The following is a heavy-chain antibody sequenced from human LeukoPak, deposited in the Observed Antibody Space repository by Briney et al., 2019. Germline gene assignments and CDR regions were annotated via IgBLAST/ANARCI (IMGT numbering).Heavy chain of an antibody. CDR2: FTLEDGDT. CDR1: GYSLTELS. J-gene: IGHJ4*02. D-gene: IGHD1-26*01. CDR3: VAANPGGLADY. Sequence: ASVKVSCKVSGYSLTELSMHWVRQALGKGPEWMGGFTLEDGDTIYARKFQGRVTMTEDASTDTAYMDLSSLRSEDTAVYFCVAANPGGLADYWGQGTLVTVSS. V-gene: IGHV1-24*01.